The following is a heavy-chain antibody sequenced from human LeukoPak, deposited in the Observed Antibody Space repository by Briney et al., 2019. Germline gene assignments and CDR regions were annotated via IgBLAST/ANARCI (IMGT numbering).Heavy chain of an antibody. Sequence: GGSLRLSCAASGFPFSSHSMTWVRQAPGKGLEWVANIKPDGTTKFYVDSVKGRFTISRDNALNSLYLQMNSLRAEDTAIYYCARSIPYGTTWYGRSDYWGQGTLVTVSS. CDR1: GFPFSSHS. J-gene: IGHJ4*02. CDR2: IKPDGTTK. CDR3: ARSIPYGTTWYGRSDY. V-gene: IGHV3-7*03. D-gene: IGHD6-13*01.